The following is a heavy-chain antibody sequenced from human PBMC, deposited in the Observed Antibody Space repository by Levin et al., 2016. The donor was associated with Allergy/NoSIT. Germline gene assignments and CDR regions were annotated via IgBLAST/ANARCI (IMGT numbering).Heavy chain of an antibody. CDR2: IRSKANSYAT. CDR3: TPSRDY. V-gene: IGHV3-73*01. Sequence: VRQAPGKGLEWVGRIRSKANSYATAYAASVKGRFTISRDDSKNTAYLQMNSLKTEDTAVYYCTPSRDYWGQGTLVTVSS. J-gene: IGHJ4*02.